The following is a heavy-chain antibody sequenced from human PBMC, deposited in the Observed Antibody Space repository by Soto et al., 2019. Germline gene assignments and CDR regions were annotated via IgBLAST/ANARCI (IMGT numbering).Heavy chain of an antibody. Sequence: EVQLLESGGGLVQPGGSLRLSCAASGFTFSSYAMSWVRQAPGKGLEWVSAISGSGGSTYYADSVKGRFTISRDNSKNTLHLHMNSLSAEDTAVYYCAKDLESYSSGWYPDYWGQGTLVTVSS. J-gene: IGHJ4*02. CDR1: GFTFSSYA. D-gene: IGHD6-19*01. V-gene: IGHV3-23*01. CDR2: ISGSGGST. CDR3: AKDLESYSSGWYPDY.